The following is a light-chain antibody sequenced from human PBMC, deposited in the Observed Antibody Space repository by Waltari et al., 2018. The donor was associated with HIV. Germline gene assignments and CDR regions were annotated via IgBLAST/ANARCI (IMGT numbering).Light chain of an antibody. V-gene: IGLV4-69*01. CDR2: VTSDGRH. J-gene: IGLJ3*02. Sequence: QLVVTQSPSASASLGASVTLTRTLSSGHSHHALAWLQQQPQKAPRYLMKVTSDGRHNRGDGIPDRFSGSSSGAERYLTISSLQSEDESDYFCQTWGTGVRVFGGGTKLTVL. CDR3: QTWGTGVRV. CDR1: SGHSHHA.